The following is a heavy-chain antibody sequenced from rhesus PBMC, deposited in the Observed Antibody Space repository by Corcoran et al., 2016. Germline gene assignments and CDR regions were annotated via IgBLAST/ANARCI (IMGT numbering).Heavy chain of an antibody. CDR2: ITGDSGST. CDR3: ARRAGGRFAS. Sequence: QVQLQESGPGLVKPSEPLSLTCAVSGASISGYWGSWIRQSPGTGLEWIGEITGDSGSTYYNPSLKSRVTISKDASKSQFSLNLSSVTAADTAMYYCARRAGGRFASWGQGVLVTVSS. V-gene: IGHV4-80*01. CDR1: GASISGYW. D-gene: IGHD6-25*01. J-gene: IGHJ4*01.